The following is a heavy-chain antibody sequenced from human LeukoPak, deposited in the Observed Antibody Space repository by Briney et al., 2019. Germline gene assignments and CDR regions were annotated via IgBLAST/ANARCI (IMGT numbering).Heavy chain of an antibody. CDR2: INKDGSEN. V-gene: IGHV3-7*01. D-gene: IGHD2-8*01. CDR3: ARTDSGVIMLYTIRSAF. CDR1: GFTFNLHW. Sequence: GGSLRLSCVASGFTFNLHWMSWVRQAPGKGLEWVSNINKDGSENYYLDSVRGRFTISCVNAKNILYLQMNSLRAEDTAVYYCARTDSGVIMLYTIRSAFWGQGTLVTVSS. J-gene: IGHJ4*02.